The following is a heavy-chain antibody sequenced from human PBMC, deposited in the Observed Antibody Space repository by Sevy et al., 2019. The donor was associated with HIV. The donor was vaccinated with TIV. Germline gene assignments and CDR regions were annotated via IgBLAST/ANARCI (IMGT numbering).Heavy chain of an antibody. CDR2: IKEDDTDK. D-gene: IGHD2-2*02. CDR3: VRAIQSEGSF. J-gene: IGHJ4*02. Sequence: GGSLRLSCAASGFSLETYWMNWVRQAPGKPLEWVANIKEDDTDKYYVDSVKGRFTIFRDKGRNLVYLVMNTLRVGDTARYYCVRAIQSEGSFWGQGTLVTVSS. V-gene: IGHV3-7*04. CDR1: GFSLETYW.